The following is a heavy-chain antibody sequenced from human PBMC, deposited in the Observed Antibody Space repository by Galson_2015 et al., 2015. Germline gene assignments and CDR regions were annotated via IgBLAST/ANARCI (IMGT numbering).Heavy chain of an antibody. V-gene: IGHV3-48*02. CDR3: ARGGDYHDSTILNGFDY. D-gene: IGHD3-22*01. Sequence: SLRLSCAASGFTFSSNNMNWVRQAPGKGLEWVSYISSSSNTIYYADSVKGRFTISRDNAKNSLYLQMNSLRDEDTAVYYCARGGDYHDSTILNGFDYWGQGTLVTVSS. CDR1: GFTFSSNN. CDR2: ISSSSNTI. J-gene: IGHJ4*02.